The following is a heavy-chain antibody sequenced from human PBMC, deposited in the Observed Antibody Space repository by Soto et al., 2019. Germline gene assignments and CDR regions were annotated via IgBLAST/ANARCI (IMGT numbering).Heavy chain of an antibody. V-gene: IGHV1-18*01. J-gene: IGHJ6*02. CDR1: GYSFTNYG. CDR3: ASRQGGNLDNYYNMDV. Sequence: QVPLVQSGAEVKKPGASVKVSCKASGYSFTNYGFSWVRQAPGQGLEWMGWINGYNGNTNYAPKLQGRFTMTTDTSTSTAYMELGSLTSDDTAVYFCASRQGGNLDNYYNMDVWGQGTTVTVSS. CDR2: INGYNGNT. D-gene: IGHD4-4*01.